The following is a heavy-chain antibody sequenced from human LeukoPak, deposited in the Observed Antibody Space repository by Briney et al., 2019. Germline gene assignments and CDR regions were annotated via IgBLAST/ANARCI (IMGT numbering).Heavy chain of an antibody. Sequence: GGSLRLSCAASGFTFSSYWMSWVRQAPGQGLEWVANIKQDGSEKYYVDSVKGRFTISRDNAKNSLYLQMNSLRAEDTAVYYCAREGYSPRDGYNFNFDYWGQGTLVTVSS. CDR2: IKQDGSEK. J-gene: IGHJ4*02. D-gene: IGHD5-24*01. CDR3: AREGYSPRDGYNFNFDY. V-gene: IGHV3-7*01. CDR1: GFTFSSYW.